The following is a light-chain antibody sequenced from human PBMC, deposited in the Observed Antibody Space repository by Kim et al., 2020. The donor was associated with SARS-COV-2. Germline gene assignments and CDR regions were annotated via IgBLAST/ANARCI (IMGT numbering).Light chain of an antibody. CDR2: KDT. J-gene: IGLJ2*01. CDR1: ALPNQY. V-gene: IGLV3-25*03. Sequence: SYELTQPPSVSVSPGQTARITCSADALPNQYAYWYKQKPGQAPVLVIYKDTERPSGIPERFSGSSSGTTVTLTISGVQAEDEADYYCQSADSSGTYVLFGGGTQLTVL. CDR3: QSADSSGTYVL.